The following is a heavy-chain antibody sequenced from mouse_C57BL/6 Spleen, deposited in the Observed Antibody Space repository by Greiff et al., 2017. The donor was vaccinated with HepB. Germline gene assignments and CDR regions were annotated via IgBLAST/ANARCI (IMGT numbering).Heavy chain of an antibody. CDR3: ARGGGYPFAY. D-gene: IGHD2-2*01. CDR1: GYSITSGYY. J-gene: IGHJ3*01. V-gene: IGHV3-6*01. Sequence: EVHLVESGPGLVKPSQSLSLTCSVTGYSITSGYYWNWIRQFPGNKLEWMGYISYDGSNNYNPSLKNRISITRDTSKNQFFLKLNSVTTEDTATYYCARGGGYPFAYWGQGTLVTVSA. CDR2: ISYDGSN.